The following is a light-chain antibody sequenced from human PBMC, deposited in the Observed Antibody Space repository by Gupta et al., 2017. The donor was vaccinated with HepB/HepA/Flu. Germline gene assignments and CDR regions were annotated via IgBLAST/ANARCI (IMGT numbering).Light chain of an antibody. CDR2: RNN. J-gene: IGLJ3*02. CDR3: ATWDDSLSGGV. V-gene: IGLV1-47*01. CDR1: SSNIARYW. Sequence: QPALCQPPSASGTPGQRVTISCSGSSSNIARYWVYWYQQFPGTAPKPLIYRNNERPSGVPNRFAGSKSGTSASLAISGLRSEDEGDYYCATWDDSLSGGVFGGGTKLTVL.